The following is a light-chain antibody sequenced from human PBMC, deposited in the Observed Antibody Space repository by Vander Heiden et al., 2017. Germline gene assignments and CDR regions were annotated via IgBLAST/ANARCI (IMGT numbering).Light chain of an antibody. CDR2: ANT. Sequence: QSVSTQPPSASGAPGQMVTISCTGSGSNIGSGYDVQWYQQLPGTAPKLLIYANTNRPSGVPDLFSGSKSATSASLAITGLQAEDEADYYCQSYDTSLSGVFGGGTRLTVL. V-gene: IGLV1-40*01. J-gene: IGLJ3*02. CDR3: QSYDTSLSGV. CDR1: GSNIGSGYD.